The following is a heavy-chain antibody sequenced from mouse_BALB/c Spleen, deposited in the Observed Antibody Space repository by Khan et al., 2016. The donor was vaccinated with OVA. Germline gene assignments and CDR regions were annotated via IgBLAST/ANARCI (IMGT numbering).Heavy chain of an antibody. CDR1: GYTFSSYW. J-gene: IGHJ3*01. Sequence: QVQLKESGAELMKPGASVKISCKATGYTFSSYWIEWVKQRPGHGLEWIGEILPGSGSNNYNEKFKGKATFTADTSSNTAYMQLSSLTSEDSADYYCERGNYYGSSSWFGYWGQGTLVTVS. V-gene: IGHV1-9*01. CDR3: ERGNYYGSSSWFGY. D-gene: IGHD1-1*01. CDR2: ILPGSGSN.